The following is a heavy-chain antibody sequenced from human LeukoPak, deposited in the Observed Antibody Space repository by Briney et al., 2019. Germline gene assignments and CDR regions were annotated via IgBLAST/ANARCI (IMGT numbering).Heavy chain of an antibody. D-gene: IGHD5/OR15-5a*01. V-gene: IGHV4-59*12. CDR1: GGSISSYY. CDR2: IYYSGST. CDR3: ASVRLPTRDIDY. Sequence: PSETLSLTCTVSGGSISSYYWSWIRQPPGKGLEWIGYIYYSGSTNYNPSLKSRVTISVDTSKNQFSLKLSSVTAADTAVYYCASVRLPTRDIDYWGQGTLVTVSS. J-gene: IGHJ4*02.